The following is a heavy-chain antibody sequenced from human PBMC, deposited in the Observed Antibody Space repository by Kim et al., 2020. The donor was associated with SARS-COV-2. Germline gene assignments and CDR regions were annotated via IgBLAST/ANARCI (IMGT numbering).Heavy chain of an antibody. D-gene: IGHD2-2*01. V-gene: IGHV4-59*01. J-gene: IGHJ6*02. CDR1: GGSISSYY. CDR3: ARVPDCSSTSCYDLDYYYYGMDV. CDR2: IYYSGST. Sequence: SETLSLTCTVSGGSISSYYWSWIRQPPGKGLEWIGYIYYSGSTNYNPSLKSRVTISVDTSKNQFSLKLSSVTAADTAVYYCARVPDCSSTSCYDLDYYYYGMDVWGQGTTVTVSS.